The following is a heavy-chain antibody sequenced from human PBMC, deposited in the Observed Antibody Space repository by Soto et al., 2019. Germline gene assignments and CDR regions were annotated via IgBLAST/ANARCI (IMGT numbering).Heavy chain of an antibody. J-gene: IGHJ3*02. CDR1: GFTFSSYW. Sequence: GGSLRLSCAASGFTFSSYWMTWVRQAPGKGLEWVANIKQDGSEKFYVDSVKGRFTISRDNAKNSLYMQMNSLRAEDTAVYYCARRAGSYFRRVVGAFDIWGQGTMVTVSS. CDR3: ARRAGSYFRRVVGAFDI. V-gene: IGHV3-7*01. D-gene: IGHD3-10*01. CDR2: IKQDGSEK.